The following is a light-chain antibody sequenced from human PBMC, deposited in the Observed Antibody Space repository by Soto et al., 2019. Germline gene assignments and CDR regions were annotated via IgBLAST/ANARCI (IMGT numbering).Light chain of an antibody. CDR1: QSVSSY. CDR3: QQRSNWPPFIT. CDR2: DAS. Sequence: DIVLTQSPATLSLSPGERATLSCRASQSVSSYLAWYQQKPGQAPRLLIYDASNRATGIPARFSGSGSGTDFTLTISSLEPEDFAVYYCQQRSNWPPFITFGQGTRLEIK. J-gene: IGKJ5*01. V-gene: IGKV3-11*01.